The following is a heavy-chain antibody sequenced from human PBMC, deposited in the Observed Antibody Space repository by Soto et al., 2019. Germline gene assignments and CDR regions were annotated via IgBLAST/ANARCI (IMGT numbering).Heavy chain of an antibody. D-gene: IGHD3-22*01. Sequence: QVQLVQSGAEVKKPGSSVKVSCKASGGTFSSYIISWVRQAPGQGLEWMGRIIPILGIANYAQKFQGRVTLTXXKSTSTAYMELSSLRSEDTAVYYCANKDYDSSEYYYYGMDVWGQGTTVTVSS. CDR3: ANKDYDSSEYYYYGMDV. CDR2: IIPILGIA. J-gene: IGHJ6*02. V-gene: IGHV1-69*02. CDR1: GGTFSSYI.